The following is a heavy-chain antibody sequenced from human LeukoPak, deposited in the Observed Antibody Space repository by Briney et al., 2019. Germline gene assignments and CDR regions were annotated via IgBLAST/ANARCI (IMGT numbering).Heavy chain of an antibody. CDR2: INWNGGST. J-gene: IGHJ4*02. V-gene: IGHV3-20*04. CDR1: GFTFASCA. CDR3: ARDLDRRLGLFGVY. D-gene: IGHD3-10*01. Sequence: GGSLRLSCTASGFTFASCAMSWVRQAPGKGLEWVSGINWNGGSTGYADSVKGRFTISRDNAKNSLYLQMNSLRAEDTALYYCARDLDRRLGLFGVYWGQGTLVTVSS.